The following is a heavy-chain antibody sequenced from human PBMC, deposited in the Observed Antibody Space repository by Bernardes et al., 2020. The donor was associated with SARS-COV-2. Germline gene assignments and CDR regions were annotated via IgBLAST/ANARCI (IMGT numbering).Heavy chain of an antibody. V-gene: IGHV1-69*13. CDR1: VNTFTSYA. Sequence: SVPVSCNTSVNTFTSYAVIWVRHAPVQGRECMGGIIPLFGTTNYAQNFQGRVTIAADESTSTVYMELSSLRSEDTAMYYCARSGTYPDAFDIWGQGTMVTVSS. CDR2: IIPLFGTT. J-gene: IGHJ3*02. D-gene: IGHD1-26*01. CDR3: ARSGTYPDAFDI.